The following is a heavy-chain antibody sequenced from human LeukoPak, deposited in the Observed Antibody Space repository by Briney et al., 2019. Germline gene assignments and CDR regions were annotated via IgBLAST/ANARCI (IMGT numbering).Heavy chain of an antibody. J-gene: IGHJ1*01. CDR2: IYSGGST. CDR1: GFTVSSNY. D-gene: IGHD2-2*01. Sequence: GGSLRLSCAASGFTVSSNYMSWVRQAPGKGLEWVSVIYSGGSTYYADSVKGRFTISRDNSKNTLYLQMNSLRAEDTAVYYCAKVTVVPAATPAEYFQHWGQGTLVTVSS. V-gene: IGHV3-53*01. CDR3: AKVTVVPAATPAEYFQH.